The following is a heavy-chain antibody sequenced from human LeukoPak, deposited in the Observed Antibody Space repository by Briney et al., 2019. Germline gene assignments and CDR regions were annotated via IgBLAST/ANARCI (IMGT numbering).Heavy chain of an antibody. CDR3: ATVGARGVIIPSYYFDY. D-gene: IGHD3-10*01. CDR1: GYTLTELS. J-gene: IGHJ4*02. Sequence: ASVKVSCKVSGYTLTELSMHWVRQAPGKGLEWMXXXXPEDGETIYAQKXQGXVXMTEDTSTDTAYMELSSLRSEDTAVYYCATVGARGVIIPSYYFDYWGQGTLVTVSS. CDR2: XXPEDGET. V-gene: IGHV1-24*01.